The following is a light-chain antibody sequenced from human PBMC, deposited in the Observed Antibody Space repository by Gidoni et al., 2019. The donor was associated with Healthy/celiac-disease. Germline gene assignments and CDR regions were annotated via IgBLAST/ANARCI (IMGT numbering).Light chain of an antibody. V-gene: IGKV3-15*01. CDR3: QQYNNWAPGGF. Sequence: EIVMTPSPATLSVSPGERATLSCRASQSVSSNLAWYQQKPGQAPRLLIYGASTRATCIPARFSGRGVGTEFTLNIRSLQSEDFAGYYCQQYNNWAPGGFFGGGTKVEIK. CDR2: GAS. J-gene: IGKJ4*01. CDR1: QSVSSN.